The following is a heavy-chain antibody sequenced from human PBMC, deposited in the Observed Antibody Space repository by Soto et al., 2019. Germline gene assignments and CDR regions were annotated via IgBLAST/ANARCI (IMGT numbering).Heavy chain of an antibody. Sequence: LSLTFTVSGGSVSSGSYYWSWIRQPPGKGLEWIGYIYYSGSTNYNPSLKSRVTISVDTSKNQFSLKLSSVTAADTAVYYCARTALVAARPLDPWGQGTLVTVSS. CDR2: IYYSGST. D-gene: IGHD6-6*01. CDR3: ARTALVAARPLDP. CDR1: GGSVSSGSYY. V-gene: IGHV4-61*01. J-gene: IGHJ5*02.